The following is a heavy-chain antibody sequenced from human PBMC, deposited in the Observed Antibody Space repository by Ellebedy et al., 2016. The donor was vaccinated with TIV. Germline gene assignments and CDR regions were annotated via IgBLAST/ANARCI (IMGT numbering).Heavy chain of an antibody. V-gene: IGHV4-31*03. D-gene: IGHD6-19*01. CDR2: IYYSGST. Sequence: SETLSLXXTVSGGSISSGGYYWSWIRQHPGKGLEWIGYIYYSGSTYYNPSLKSRVTISVDTSKNQFSLKLSSVTAADTAVYYCARDSSGWYGGGFDYWGQGTLVTVSS. J-gene: IGHJ4*02. CDR3: ARDSSGWYGGGFDY. CDR1: GGSISSGGYY.